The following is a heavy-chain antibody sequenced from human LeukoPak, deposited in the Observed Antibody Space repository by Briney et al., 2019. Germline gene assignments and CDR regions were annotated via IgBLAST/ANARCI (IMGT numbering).Heavy chain of an antibody. Sequence: PGGSLRLSCAASGFTFSTYGMHWVRQAPGKGLEWVAVISYDGSDKYYADSVKGRFTVSRDNSKNTLYLQMNSLRAEDTAVFYCAKDRQSTHPCYFDYWGQGTLVTVSS. CDR1: GFTFSTYG. CDR3: AKDRQSTHPCYFDY. J-gene: IGHJ4*02. D-gene: IGHD2/OR15-2a*01. V-gene: IGHV3-30*18. CDR2: ISYDGSDK.